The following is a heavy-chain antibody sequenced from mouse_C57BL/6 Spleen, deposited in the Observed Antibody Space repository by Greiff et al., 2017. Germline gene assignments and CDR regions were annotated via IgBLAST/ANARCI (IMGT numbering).Heavy chain of an antibody. D-gene: IGHD1-1*02. CDR2: ISSGGSYT. Sequence: EVKLMESGGDLVKPGGSLKLSCAASGFTFSSYGMSWVRQTPDKRLEWVATISSGGSYTYYPDSVKGRFTISRDNAKNTLYLQMSSLKSEDTAMYYCARHGGDLYYFDYWGQGTTLTVSS. CDR3: ARHGGDLYYFDY. V-gene: IGHV5-6*01. CDR1: GFTFSSYG. J-gene: IGHJ2*01.